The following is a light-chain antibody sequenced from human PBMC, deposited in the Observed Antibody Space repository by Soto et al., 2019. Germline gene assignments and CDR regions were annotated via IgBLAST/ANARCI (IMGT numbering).Light chain of an antibody. J-gene: IGLJ3*02. V-gene: IGLV2-8*01. CDR2: EVS. CDR3: SSYAGSNNWV. CDR1: SSDVGNYKY. Sequence: QSALTQSASASGSPGQSVTISCTGTSSDVGNYKYVSCCQQHPGKAPKLMIYEVSKRPSGVPDRFSGSKSGNTAALTVSGLQAEDGADYYFSSYAGSNNWVFGGGTKLTVL.